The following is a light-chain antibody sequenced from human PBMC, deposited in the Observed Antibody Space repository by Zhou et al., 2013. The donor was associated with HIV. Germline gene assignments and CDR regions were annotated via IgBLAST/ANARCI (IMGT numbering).Light chain of an antibody. V-gene: IGKV3-20*01. CDR3: QQYGHSTWT. CDR1: HTVTSNY. J-gene: IGKJ1*01. Sequence: EIVLTQSPGTLSLSPGERATLSCRASHTVTSNYLAWYQHKPGQGPKVLIFGASTRANGIPGRFSGSGSGTEFTLTISRLEPEDFAVYYCQQYGHSTWTFGQGTKVEMK. CDR2: GAS.